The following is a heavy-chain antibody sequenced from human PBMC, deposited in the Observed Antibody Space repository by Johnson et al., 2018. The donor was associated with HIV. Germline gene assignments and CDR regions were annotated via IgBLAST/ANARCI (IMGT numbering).Heavy chain of an antibody. CDR3: AKDRIVGAIGDAFDI. D-gene: IGHD1-26*01. CDR1: GFTVSSNY. V-gene: IGHV3-23*04. CDR2: LSGSGGST. Sequence: VQLVESGGGLIQPGGSLRLSCAASGFTVSSNYMSWVRQAPGKGLEWVSALSGSGGSTYYADSVKGRFTISRDNSKNTLYLQMNSLRAEDTAVYYCAKDRIVGAIGDAFDIWGQGTMVTVSS. J-gene: IGHJ3*02.